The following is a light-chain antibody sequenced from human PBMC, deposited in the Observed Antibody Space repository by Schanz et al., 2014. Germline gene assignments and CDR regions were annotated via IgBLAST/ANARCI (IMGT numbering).Light chain of an antibody. V-gene: IGLV2-8*01. J-gene: IGLJ1*01. CDR3: SSYTGSSPLFV. Sequence: QSALTQPPSASGSPGQSVTISCTGTSSDVGAYNYVSWYQQHPGKAPKLIISDVTRRPSGVPDRFSGSKSGNTASLTISGLQAEDEADYYCSSYTGSSPLFVFGTGTKLTVL. CDR2: DVT. CDR1: SSDVGAYNY.